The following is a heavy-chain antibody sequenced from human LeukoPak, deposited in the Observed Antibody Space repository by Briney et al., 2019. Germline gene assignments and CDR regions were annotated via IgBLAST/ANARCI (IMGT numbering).Heavy chain of an antibody. CDR1: GFTFSSYS. Sequence: GSLRLSCSASGFTFSSYSMNWVRQAPGKGLEWVSSISSSSYIYYADSVKGRFTISRDNAKNSLYLQMNGLRPEDTAVYYCARDPIDYDFWSGYSYHDYWGQGTLVTVSS. CDR2: ISSSSYI. J-gene: IGHJ4*02. CDR3: ARDPIDYDFWSGYSYHDY. V-gene: IGHV3-21*01. D-gene: IGHD3-3*01.